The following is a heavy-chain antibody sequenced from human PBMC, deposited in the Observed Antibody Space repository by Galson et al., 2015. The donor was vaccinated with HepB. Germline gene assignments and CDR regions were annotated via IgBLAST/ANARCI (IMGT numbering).Heavy chain of an antibody. V-gene: IGHV3-33*01. Sequence: SLRLSCAASGFTFSSYGMHWVRQAPGKGLEWVAVIWYDGSNKYYADSVKGRFTISRDNSKNTLYLQMNSLRAEDTAVYYCARDGPLGPRIAVAGTLDYWGQGTLVTVSS. D-gene: IGHD6-19*01. CDR1: GFTFSSYG. CDR3: ARDGPLGPRIAVAGTLDY. J-gene: IGHJ4*02. CDR2: IWYDGSNK.